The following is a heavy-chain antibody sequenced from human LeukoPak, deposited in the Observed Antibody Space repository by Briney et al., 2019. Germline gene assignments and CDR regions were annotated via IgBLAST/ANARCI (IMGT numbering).Heavy chain of an antibody. CDR3: AKDHPSDGWPTFEY. J-gene: IGHJ4*02. Sequence: GGSLRLSCAATGFSVSRRAMSWVRQAPGKGLEWLASITNNGGKTYYAASVKGRFSISRDESQNTVYLAMSSLGVEDTAVHYCAKDHPSDGWPTFEYWGQGVLVTVSS. CDR2: ITNNGGKT. V-gene: IGHV3-23*01. D-gene: IGHD2-15*01. CDR1: GFSVSRRA.